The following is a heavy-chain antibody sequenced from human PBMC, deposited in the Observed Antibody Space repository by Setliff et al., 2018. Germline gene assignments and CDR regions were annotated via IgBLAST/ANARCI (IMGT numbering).Heavy chain of an antibody. CDR1: GFTFSSYW. CDR3: ARDSSPDLPLSPTPMAPLGY. D-gene: IGHD5-18*01. V-gene: IGHV3-74*01. J-gene: IGHJ4*02. Sequence: PGGSLRLSCAASGFTFSSYWMHWVRQDPGKGLVWVSRVNSDGSSTSYADSVKGRFTISRDNAKNTLSLQMNSLRAEDTAVYYCARDSSPDLPLSPTPMAPLGYWGQGTLVTVSS. CDR2: VNSDGSST.